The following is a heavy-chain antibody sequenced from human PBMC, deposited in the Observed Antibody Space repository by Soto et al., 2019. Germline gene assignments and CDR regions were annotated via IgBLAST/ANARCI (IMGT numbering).Heavy chain of an antibody. J-gene: IGHJ5*02. CDR1: SGSISSSNW. CDR3: AREGCSSWYGCWFDP. CDR2: IYHSGST. Sequence: QVQLQESGPGLVKPSGTLSLTCAVSSGSISSSNWWSWVRQPPGKGLEWIGEIYHSGSTNYNPSLKSRVIISVDKSKNQCSLKLSSVTAADTAVYYCAREGCSSWYGCWFDPWGQGTLVTVSS. V-gene: IGHV4-4*02. D-gene: IGHD6-13*01.